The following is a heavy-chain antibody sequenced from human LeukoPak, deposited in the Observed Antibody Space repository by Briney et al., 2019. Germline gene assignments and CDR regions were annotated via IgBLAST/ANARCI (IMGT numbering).Heavy chain of an antibody. CDR2: ISAYKGNT. V-gene: IGHV1-18*01. D-gene: IGHD4-17*01. J-gene: IGHJ4*02. CDR3: ARPDYGDYGFDY. Sequence: ASVKVSCKASGYTFTSYGISWVRQAPGQGLEWMGWISAYKGNTNYAQKLQGRVTMTTDTSTSTAYMELRGLRSGDTAVYYCARPDYGDYGFDYWGQGTLVTVSS. CDR1: GYTFTSYG.